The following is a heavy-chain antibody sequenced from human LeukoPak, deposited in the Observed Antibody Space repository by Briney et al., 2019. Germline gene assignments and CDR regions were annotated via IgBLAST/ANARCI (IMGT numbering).Heavy chain of an antibody. V-gene: IGHV4-34*01. CDR2: INHSGST. D-gene: IGHD3-3*01. Sequence: PSETLSLTCAVYGGSFSGYYWSWIRQPPGKGLEWIGDINHSGSTNYNPSLKSRVTISVDASKNQFSLKLSSVTAADTAVYYCARGRITIFGVVIENNWFDPWGQGTLVTVSS. CDR3: ARGRITIFGVVIENNWFDP. J-gene: IGHJ5*02. CDR1: GGSFSGYY.